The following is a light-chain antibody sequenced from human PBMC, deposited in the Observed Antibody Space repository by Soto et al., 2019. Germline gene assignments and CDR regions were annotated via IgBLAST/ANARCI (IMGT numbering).Light chain of an antibody. Sequence: DIVMTQSPDSLAVSLGERATINCKSSQSVLYSSNNENSLAWYQQKPGQPPNLLIYWASTRESGVPDRFSGGGSGTDFTLTISSLQAEDVAVYYCQQYYSVPPTFGQGTKVEI. J-gene: IGKJ1*01. CDR2: WAS. V-gene: IGKV4-1*01. CDR1: QSVLYSSNNENS. CDR3: QQYYSVPPT.